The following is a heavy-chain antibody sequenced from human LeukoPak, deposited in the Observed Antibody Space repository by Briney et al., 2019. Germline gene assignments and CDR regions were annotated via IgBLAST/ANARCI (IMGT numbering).Heavy chain of an antibody. CDR1: GGSISSYY. Sequence: SETLSLTCTVSGGSISSYYWGWIRQPPGKGLEWIGYIYYSGSTNYNPSLKSRVTISVDTSKNQFPLKLSSVTAADTAVYYCARGPTVLRYFDWLPQHWGQGTLVTVSS. V-gene: IGHV4-59*12. CDR2: IYYSGST. J-gene: IGHJ4*02. CDR3: ARGPTVLRYFDWLPQH. D-gene: IGHD3-9*01.